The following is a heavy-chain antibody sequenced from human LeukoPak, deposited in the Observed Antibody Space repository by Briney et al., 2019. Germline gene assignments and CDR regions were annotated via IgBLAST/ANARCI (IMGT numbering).Heavy chain of an antibody. CDR3: ARDVPLRYHYGMDV. CDR2: INSDGGRT. CDR1: GFTFSSYW. D-gene: IGHD2-2*01. Sequence: QPRGSPRLSCAASGFTFSSYWMHWVRQAPGKGLVWVSRINSDGGRTSYADSVKGRFTISRDNAKNTLYLQMNSLRAEDTAVYYCARDVPLRYHYGMDVWGQRTMVIVSS. J-gene: IGHJ6*02. V-gene: IGHV3-74*01.